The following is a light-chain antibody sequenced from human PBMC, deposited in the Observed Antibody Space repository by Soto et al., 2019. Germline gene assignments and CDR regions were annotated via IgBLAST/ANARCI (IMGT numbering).Light chain of an antibody. Sequence: DIQMTQSPSTLSASVGDRVTITCRASQTINNWLAWYQQTPGKAPKLLIYDASSLKSGVPSRFSGSGSGTEFTLTISSLQPDDFATYYCQHYKTYPWTFGQGTKVEIK. V-gene: IGKV1-5*01. J-gene: IGKJ1*01. CDR1: QTINNW. CDR3: QHYKTYPWT. CDR2: DAS.